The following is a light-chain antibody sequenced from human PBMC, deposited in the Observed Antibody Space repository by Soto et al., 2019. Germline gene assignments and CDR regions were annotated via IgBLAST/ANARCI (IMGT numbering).Light chain of an antibody. J-gene: IGLJ1*01. CDR2: DVS. Sequence: QSVLTQPASVSGCPGQSITISCTGTSNDVGGYNYVSWYQQHPGKAPKLMIYDVSNRPSGVSNRFSGSKSGNTASLTISGLQAEDEADYYCSSYTSSSTYVFGTGTKVTVL. V-gene: IGLV2-14*01. CDR3: SSYTSSSTYV. CDR1: SNDVGGYNY.